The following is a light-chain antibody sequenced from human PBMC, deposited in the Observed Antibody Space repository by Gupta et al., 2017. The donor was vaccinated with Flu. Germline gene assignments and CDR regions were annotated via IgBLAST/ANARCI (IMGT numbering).Light chain of an antibody. Sequence: DIQMTPSPPSLPASSGARVIITCRAIQNIETILNWYQQKPGKAPNLLIYDTSVLFSGVPSRFTGSGSGREFTLTIDKLQPEDVATYYCQQGYSIRAWTFGLGTRVEI. J-gene: IGKJ1*01. CDR3: QQGYSIRAWT. CDR2: DTS. CDR1: QNIETI. V-gene: IGKV1-39*01.